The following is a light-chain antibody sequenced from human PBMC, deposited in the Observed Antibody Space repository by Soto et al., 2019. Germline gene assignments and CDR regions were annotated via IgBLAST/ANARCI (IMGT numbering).Light chain of an antibody. Sequence: QPVLTQSPSASASLGASVKLTCTLSSGHSSYAIAWHQQQPEKGPRYLMKLNSDGSHSKGDGIPDRFSGSSSGAERSLTISSLQSEDEADYYCQTWGTGTVVFGGGTQLTVL. V-gene: IGLV4-69*01. J-gene: IGLJ2*01. CDR1: SGHSSYA. CDR2: LNSDGSH. CDR3: QTWGTGTVV.